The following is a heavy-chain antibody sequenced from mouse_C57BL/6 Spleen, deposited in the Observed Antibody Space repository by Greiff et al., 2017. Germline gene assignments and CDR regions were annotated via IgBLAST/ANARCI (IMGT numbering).Heavy chain of an antibody. J-gene: IGHJ4*01. V-gene: IGHV3-6*01. CDR1: GYSITSGYY. CDR3: ARRHDYDVGAMDY. D-gene: IGHD2-4*01. Sequence: ESGPGLVKPSQSLSLTCSVTGYSITSGYYWNWIRQFPGNKLEWMGYISYDGSNNYNPSLKNRISITRDTSKNQFFLKLNSVTTEDTATYYCARRHDYDVGAMDYWGQGTSVTVSS. CDR2: ISYDGSN.